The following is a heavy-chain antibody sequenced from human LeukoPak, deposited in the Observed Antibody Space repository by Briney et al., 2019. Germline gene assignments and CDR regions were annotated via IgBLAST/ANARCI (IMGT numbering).Heavy chain of an antibody. CDR3: TIAVAGTRPFDY. D-gene: IGHD6-19*01. J-gene: IGHJ4*02. CDR2: IRSKAYGGTT. V-gene: IGHV3-49*03. Sequence: GGSLRLSCTASGFNFGDYAMSWFRQAPGKGLEWVGFIRSKAYGGTTEYAASVKGRFTISRDDSKSIAYLQMNSLKTEDTAVYYCTIAVAGTRPFDYWGQGTLVTVSS. CDR1: GFNFGDYA.